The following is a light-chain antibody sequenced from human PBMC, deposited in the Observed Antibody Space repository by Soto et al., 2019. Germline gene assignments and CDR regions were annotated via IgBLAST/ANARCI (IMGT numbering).Light chain of an antibody. V-gene: IGKV1-33*01. CDR1: QDISNF. Sequence: DIQMTQSPSSLSASVGDRVTITCQASQDISNFLNWYQQKPGKPPKLLIYDASNLQTGVPLRFSGRGSGSNSSFVTSSLQPDDAATYYGQQYDAICGVGQGTRLDI. CDR3: QQYDAICG. J-gene: IGKJ2*01. CDR2: DAS.